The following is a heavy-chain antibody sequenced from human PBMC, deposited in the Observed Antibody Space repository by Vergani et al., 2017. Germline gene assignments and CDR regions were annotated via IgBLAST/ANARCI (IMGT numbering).Heavy chain of an antibody. CDR1: GFTFSSYA. D-gene: IGHD3-9*01. CDR2: ISSNGGST. J-gene: IGHJ4*02. V-gene: IGHV3-64*01. Sequence: EVQLVESGGGLVQPGGSLRLSCAASGFTFSSYAMHWVRQAPGKGLEYVSAISSNGGSTYYANSVKGRFTISRDNSKNTLYLQMGSLRAVDMAVYYCAREARYFDWLLDYWGQGTLVTVSS. CDR3: AREARYFDWLLDY.